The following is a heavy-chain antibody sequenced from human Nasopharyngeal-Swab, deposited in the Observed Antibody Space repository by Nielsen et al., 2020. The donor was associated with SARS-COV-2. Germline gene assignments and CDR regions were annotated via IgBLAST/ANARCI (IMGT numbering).Heavy chain of an antibody. Sequence: GESLKISCAASGFTFSDYYMSWIRQAPGKGLEWVSYISSSGSTIYYADSVKGRFTISRDNAKNSLYLQMNSLRAEDTAVYYCARVIWDCSSTSCTYYYYYYMDVRGKGTTVTVSS. V-gene: IGHV3-11*01. CDR3: ARVIWDCSSTSCTYYYYYYMDV. CDR2: ISSSGSTI. D-gene: IGHD2-2*01. J-gene: IGHJ6*03. CDR1: GFTFSDYY.